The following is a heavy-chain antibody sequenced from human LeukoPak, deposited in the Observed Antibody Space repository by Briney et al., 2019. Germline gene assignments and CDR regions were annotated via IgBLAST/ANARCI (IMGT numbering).Heavy chain of an antibody. CDR1: GFTFSGSP. CDR2: IRSKADNYAT. D-gene: IGHD3-22*01. CDR3: ARTRITMIVGLASRFDY. V-gene: IGHV3-73*01. Sequence: GGSLRLSCAASGFTFSGSPMHWVRQASGKGLEWVGRIRSKADNYATVYAASVKGRFTISRDNAKNSLYLQMNSLGAEDTAVYYCARTRITMIVGLASRFDYWGQGTLVTVSS. J-gene: IGHJ4*02.